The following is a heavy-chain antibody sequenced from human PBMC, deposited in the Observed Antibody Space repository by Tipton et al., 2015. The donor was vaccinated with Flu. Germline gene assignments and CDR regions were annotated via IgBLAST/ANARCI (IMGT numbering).Heavy chain of an antibody. CDR3: VRAIAAAGSR. CDR2: IKQDGSEK. Sequence: SLRLSCAASRFTFSTFWMSWVRQAPGKGLEWVADIKQDGSEKSYVDSVKGRFTISRDNAKNSLYLLMSSLRVEDTAVYYCVRAIAAAGSRWGQGTLVTVSS. D-gene: IGHD6-13*01. J-gene: IGHJ4*02. CDR1: RFTFSTFW. V-gene: IGHV3-7*01.